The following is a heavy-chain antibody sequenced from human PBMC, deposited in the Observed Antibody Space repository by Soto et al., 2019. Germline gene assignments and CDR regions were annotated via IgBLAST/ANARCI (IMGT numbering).Heavy chain of an antibody. CDR3: THFSGYEQFEY. D-gene: IGHD5-12*01. Sequence: QITLKESGPTLVKPTQTLTLTCTFSGFSLSTSGAGVGWIRQPPGKALEWLAVIYWNDDKRYSPSLKSRVTIAKDTSKNEVVLTMTSMDPMDTATYYCTHFSGYEQFEYWGQGTLITVS. V-gene: IGHV2-5*01. J-gene: IGHJ4*02. CDR2: IYWNDDK. CDR1: GFSLSTSGAG.